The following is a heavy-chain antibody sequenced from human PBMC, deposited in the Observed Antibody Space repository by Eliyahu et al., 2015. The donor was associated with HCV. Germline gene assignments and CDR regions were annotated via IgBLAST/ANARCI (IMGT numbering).Heavy chain of an antibody. J-gene: IGHJ5*02. V-gene: IGHV1-69*04. CDR1: GGTFSSYA. Sequence: QVQLVQSGAEVKKPGSSVKVSCKASGGTFSSYAISWVRQAPGQGLEWMGRIIPILGIANYAQKFQGRVTITADKSTSTAYMELSSLRSEDTAVYYCARSPTKEMRDWFDPWGQGTLVTVSS. CDR2: IIPILGIA. D-gene: IGHD5-24*01. CDR3: ARSPTKEMRDWFDP.